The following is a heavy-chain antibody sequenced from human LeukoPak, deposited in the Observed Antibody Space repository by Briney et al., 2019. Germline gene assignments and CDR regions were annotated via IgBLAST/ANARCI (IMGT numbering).Heavy chain of an antibody. CDR2: ISSSSSYI. Sequence: PGGSLRLSCAASGFTVSSNYMSWVRQAPGKGLEWVSSISSSSSYIYYADSVKGRFTISRDNAKNSLYLQMNSLRAEDTAVYYCARGLDYFDYWGQGTLVTVSS. D-gene: IGHD2-21*01. CDR3: ARGLDYFDY. CDR1: GFTVSSNY. V-gene: IGHV3-21*01. J-gene: IGHJ4*02.